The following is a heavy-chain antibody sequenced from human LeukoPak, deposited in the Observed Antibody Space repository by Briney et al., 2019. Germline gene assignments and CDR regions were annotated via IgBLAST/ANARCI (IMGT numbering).Heavy chain of an antibody. CDR1: GGSMSGYY. CDR2: IYTFGST. D-gene: IGHD2-15*01. V-gene: IGHV4-4*09. J-gene: IGHJ6*03. Sequence: PSETLSLTCTVSGGSMSGYYWSWIRQPPGKGLEWIGFIYTFGSTKYNPSLKSRVTISGDMSRRLFSLKLTSVTAADTAVYFCARQGGYCSASRCPGGFHYMDVWGKGTTVAVSS. CDR3: ARQGGYCSASRCPGGFHYMDV.